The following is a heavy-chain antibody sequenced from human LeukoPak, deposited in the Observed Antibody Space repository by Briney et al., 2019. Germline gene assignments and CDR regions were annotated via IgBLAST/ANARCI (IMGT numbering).Heavy chain of an antibody. CDR2: ISGSGGST. J-gene: IGHJ4*02. V-gene: IGHV3-23*01. CDR1: GFTFSSYA. D-gene: IGHD6-19*01. CDR3: ADQVRGWTSFDY. Sequence: GGSPRLSCAASGFTFSSYAMSWVRQAPGKGLEWVSAISGSGGSTYYADSVKGRFTISRDNSKNTLYLQMNSLRAEDTAVYYCADQVRGWTSFDYWGQGTLVTVSS.